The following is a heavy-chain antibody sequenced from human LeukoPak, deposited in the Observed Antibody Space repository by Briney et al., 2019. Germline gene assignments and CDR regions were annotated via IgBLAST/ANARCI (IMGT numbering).Heavy chain of an antibody. CDR1: GYTFSSFG. V-gene: IGHV3-23*01. CDR2: ISSTGGTT. J-gene: IGHJ6*03. CDR3: AKNGDRGAYCSGGTCYPYYYYYMDV. D-gene: IGHD2-15*01. Sequence: PGGSLRLSCAASGYTFSSFGMSRVRQVPGKGLEWVSSISSTGGTTYYADSVKGRFTISRDNSKNTLYLQMNSLRGEDTAIYYCAKNGDRGAYCSGGTCYPYYYYYMDVWGKGTTVTISS.